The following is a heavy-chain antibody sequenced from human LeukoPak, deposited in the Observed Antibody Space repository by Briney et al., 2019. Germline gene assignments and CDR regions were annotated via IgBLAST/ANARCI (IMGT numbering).Heavy chain of an antibody. V-gene: IGHV4-39*01. D-gene: IGHD3-10*01. CDR1: GDSISNSAYY. CDR3: ARRYYYGSGSPEY. Sequence: PSETLSLTXAVSGDSISNSAYYWDWSRQPPGKGLEWIGNIYFDGSTRYSPSLKSRVTISVDKSKNQFSLKLSSVTAADTAVYYCARRYYYGSGSPEYWGQGTQVTVSS. J-gene: IGHJ4*02. CDR2: IYFDGST.